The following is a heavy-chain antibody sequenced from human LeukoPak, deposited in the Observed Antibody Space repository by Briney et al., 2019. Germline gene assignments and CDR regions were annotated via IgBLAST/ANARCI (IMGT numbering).Heavy chain of an antibody. V-gene: IGHV3-11*01. CDR3: AKDKLMSCSSTSCYDPDAFDI. J-gene: IGHJ3*02. Sequence: GGSLRLSCAASGFTFSDYYMSWIRQAPGKGLEWVSYISSSGSTIYYADSVKGRFTISRDNAKNSLYVQMNSLRAEDTAVYYCAKDKLMSCSSTSCYDPDAFDIWGQGTMVTVSS. CDR2: ISSSGSTI. D-gene: IGHD2-2*01. CDR1: GFTFSDYY.